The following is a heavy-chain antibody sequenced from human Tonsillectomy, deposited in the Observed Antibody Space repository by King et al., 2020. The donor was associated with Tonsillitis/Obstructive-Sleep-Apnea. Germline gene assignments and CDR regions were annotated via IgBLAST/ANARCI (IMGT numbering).Heavy chain of an antibody. CDR3: ARDHRYCSSTSCRHPLGY. D-gene: IGHD2-2*01. CDR2: IWYDGSNK. Sequence: VKLVESGGGVVQPGRSLRLSCAASGFTFSSYGMHWVRQAPGKGLEWVAVIWYDGSNKYYADSVKGRFTISRDNSKNTLYLQMNSLRAEDTAVYYCARDHRYCSSTSCRHPLGYWGQGTLVTVSS. CDR1: GFTFSSYG. J-gene: IGHJ4*02. V-gene: IGHV3-33*01.